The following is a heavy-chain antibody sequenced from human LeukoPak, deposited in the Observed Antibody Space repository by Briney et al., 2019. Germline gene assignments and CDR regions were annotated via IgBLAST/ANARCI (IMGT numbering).Heavy chain of an antibody. CDR1: GGTFSSYA. CDR2: IIPIFGTA. CDR3: ARGPRDTAMVTG. V-gene: IGHV1-69*13. Sequence: SVKVSCKASGGTFSSYAISWERQAPGQGLEWMGGIIPIFGTANYAQKFQGRVTITADESTSTAYMELSSLRSEDTAVYYCARGPRDTAMVTGWGQGTLVTVSS. D-gene: IGHD5-18*01. J-gene: IGHJ4*02.